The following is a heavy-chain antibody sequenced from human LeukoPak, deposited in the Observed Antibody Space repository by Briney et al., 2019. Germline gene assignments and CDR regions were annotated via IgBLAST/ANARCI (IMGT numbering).Heavy chain of an antibody. V-gene: IGHV3-21*01. J-gene: IGHJ4*02. CDR3: ANRGSHFDFDY. CDR2: ISSSSSYI. Sequence: GGSLRLSCAASGFTFSSYSMNWVRQAPGKGLEWVSSISSSSSYIYYADSVKGRFTISRDNSKSTLYQQMNSLRAEDTAVYYCANRGSHFDFDYWGQGTLVTVSS. D-gene: IGHD1-26*01. CDR1: GFTFSSYS.